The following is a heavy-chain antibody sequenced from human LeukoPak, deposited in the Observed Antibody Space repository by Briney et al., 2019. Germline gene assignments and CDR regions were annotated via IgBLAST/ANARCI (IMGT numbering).Heavy chain of an antibody. CDR3: ARFLDMGATFPPHVFDI. V-gene: IGHV4-59*01. CDR2: IYYSGST. J-gene: IGHJ3*02. CDR1: GGSISSYY. D-gene: IGHD5-12*01. Sequence: PSETLSLTCTVSGGSISSYYWSWIRQPPGKGLEWIGYIYYSGSTNYNPSLKSRVTISVDTSKNQFSLKLSSVTAADTAVYYCARFLDMGATFPPHVFDIWAKGKMVPV.